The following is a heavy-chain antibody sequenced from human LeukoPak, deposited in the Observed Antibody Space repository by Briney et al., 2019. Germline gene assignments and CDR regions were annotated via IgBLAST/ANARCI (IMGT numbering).Heavy chain of an antibody. J-gene: IGHJ4*02. V-gene: IGHV4-34*01. CDR1: GGSFSGYY. CDR3: ATSYYYGSGSYEPFDY. Sequence: SETLSLTCAVYGGSFSGYYWSWIRQPPGKGLEWIGEINHSGSTNYNPSLKSRVTISVDTSKNQFSLKLSSVTAADTAVYYCATSYYYGSGSYEPFDYWGQGTLVTVSS. CDR2: INHSGST. D-gene: IGHD3-10*01.